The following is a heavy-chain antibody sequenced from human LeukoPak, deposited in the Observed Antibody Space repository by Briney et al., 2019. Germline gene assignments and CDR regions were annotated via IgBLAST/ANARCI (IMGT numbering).Heavy chain of an antibody. CDR2: ITGNGGST. V-gene: IGHV3-23*01. J-gene: IGHJ4*02. CDR1: GLTFSVAG. CDR3: AKRSCSGTTCYPLDF. Sequence: QPGGSLRLSCAASGLTFSVAGMHCVRQAPGKGLEWVSAITGNGGSTYYADSVKGRFTISRDNSKSTLYLQMNRLRAEDTAIYYCAKRSCSGTTCYPLDFWDQGTLVTVSS. D-gene: IGHD6-19*01.